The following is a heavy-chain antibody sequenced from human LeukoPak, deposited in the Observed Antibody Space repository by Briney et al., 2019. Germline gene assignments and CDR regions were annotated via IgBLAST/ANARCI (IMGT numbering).Heavy chain of an antibody. CDR2: ISPYNGNT. V-gene: IGHV1-18*01. CDR1: GYTFTNYG. D-gene: IGHD1-26*01. CDR3: AIEGPGELDPTFDY. Sequence: ASVKVSCKASGYTFTNYGISWVRQAPGQGLEWMAWISPYNGNTKYAQKFQGRVTMTTDTPTSTAYMELRSLGSDDTAVYYCAIEGPGELDPTFDYWGQGTLVTVSS. J-gene: IGHJ4*02.